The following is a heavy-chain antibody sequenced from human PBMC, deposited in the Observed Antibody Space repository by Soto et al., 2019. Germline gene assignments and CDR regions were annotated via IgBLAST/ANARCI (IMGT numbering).Heavy chain of an antibody. D-gene: IGHD6-19*01. CDR2: MNPNSGNT. J-gene: IGHJ5*02. CDR3: ERERWLGFDP. CDR1: GYTFTSYD. Sequence: QVQLVQSGAEVKKPGASVKVSCKASGYTFTSYDINWVRQATGQGLEWMGWMNPNSGNTGYAQKFQGRVTMTRNTSKSTTYVELTSVRSEDTAVYFCERERWLGFDPWGQGTLVTVSS. V-gene: IGHV1-8*01.